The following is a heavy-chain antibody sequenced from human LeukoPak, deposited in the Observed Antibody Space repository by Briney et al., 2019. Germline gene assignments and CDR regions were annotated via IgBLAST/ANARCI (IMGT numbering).Heavy chain of an antibody. Sequence: SETLSLTCAVYGGSFSGYYWSWIRQPPGKGLEWIGEINHSGSTNYNPSLKSRVTISVDTSKNQFSLKLSSVTAADTAVYYCARDYGSGNFIDYWGQGTLVTVSS. V-gene: IGHV4-34*01. CDR2: INHSGST. J-gene: IGHJ4*02. D-gene: IGHD3-10*01. CDR1: GGSFSGYY. CDR3: ARDYGSGNFIDY.